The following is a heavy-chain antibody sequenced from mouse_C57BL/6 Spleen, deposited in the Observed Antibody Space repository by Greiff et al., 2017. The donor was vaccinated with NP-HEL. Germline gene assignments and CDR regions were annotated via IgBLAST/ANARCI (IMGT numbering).Heavy chain of an antibody. CDR3: ARDSNYPFFAY. Sequence: QVQLQQPGAELVRPGTSVKLSCKASSYTFTSYWMHWVKQRPGQGLEWIGVIDPSDSYTNYNQKFKGKATLTVDTSSSTAYMQLSSLTSEDSAVYYCARDSNYPFFAYWGQGTLVTVSA. J-gene: IGHJ3*01. CDR1: SYTFTSYW. V-gene: IGHV1-59*01. CDR2: IDPSDSYT. D-gene: IGHD2-5*01.